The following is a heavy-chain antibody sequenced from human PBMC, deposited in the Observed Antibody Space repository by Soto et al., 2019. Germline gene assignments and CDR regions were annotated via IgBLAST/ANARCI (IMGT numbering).Heavy chain of an antibody. V-gene: IGHV1-18*04. CDR1: GYTFTNYG. CDR2: ISTYHSNT. CDR3: ARDERDSCSGGDCFDFDY. J-gene: IGHJ4*02. D-gene: IGHD2-21*02. Sequence: QVQLVQSGGEVKKPGASVKVSCKASGYTFTNYGISWVRQAPGQGLEWLGWISTYHSNTNSAPRLQGRLTLTTDTSTSTAYMELRSLTLDDTAVYYCARDERDSCSGGDCFDFDYWGQGTLVTVSS.